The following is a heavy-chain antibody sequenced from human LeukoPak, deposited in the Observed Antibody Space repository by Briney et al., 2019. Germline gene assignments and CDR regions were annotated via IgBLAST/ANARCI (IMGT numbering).Heavy chain of an antibody. J-gene: IGHJ6*02. D-gene: IGHD3-22*01. CDR1: GFTFSDYY. V-gene: IGHV3-11*01. CDR2: ISSSGSTI. Sequence: GGSLRLSCAASGFTFSDYYMSWIRQAPGKGLEWVSYISSSGSTIYYADSVKGRFTISRDNAKNSLYLQMNSLRAEDTAVYYCAKAGDSSGSPYYGMDVWGQGTTVTVSS. CDR3: AKAGDSSGSPYYGMDV.